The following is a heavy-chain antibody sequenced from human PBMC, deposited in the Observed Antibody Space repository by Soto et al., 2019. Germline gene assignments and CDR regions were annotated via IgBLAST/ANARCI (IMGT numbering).Heavy chain of an antibody. D-gene: IGHD2-2*01. CDR2: IYYSGST. CDR1: GGSISSYY. CDR3: ARELVVPAAKGTAAYYYYGMDV. J-gene: IGHJ6*02. Sequence: SETLSLTCTVSGGSISSYYWSWIRQPPGKGPEWIGYIYYSGSTNYNPSLKSRVTISVDTSKNQFSLKLSSVTAADTAVYYCARELVVPAAKGTAAYYYYGMDVWGQGTTVTVSS. V-gene: IGHV4-59*01.